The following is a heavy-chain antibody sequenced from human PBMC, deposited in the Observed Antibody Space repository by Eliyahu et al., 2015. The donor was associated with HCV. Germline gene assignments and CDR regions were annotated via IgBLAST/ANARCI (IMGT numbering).Heavy chain of an antibody. CDR3: AKDLLIRLDRGFRDYYYGMDV. Sequence: EVQLVESGGGLVQPGRSLXLSCAASGFTLDXXAXPXVRQAPGKGXEWVSGISWNSGSIGYADSVKGRFTISRDNAKNSLYLQMNSLRAEDTALYYCAKDLLIRLDRGFRDYYYGMDVWGQGTTVTVSS. D-gene: IGHD3-16*01. V-gene: IGHV3-9*01. CDR1: GFTLDXXA. CDR2: ISWNSGSI. J-gene: IGHJ6*02.